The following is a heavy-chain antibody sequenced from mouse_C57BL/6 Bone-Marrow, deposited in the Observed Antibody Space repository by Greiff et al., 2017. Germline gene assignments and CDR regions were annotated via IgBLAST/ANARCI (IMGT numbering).Heavy chain of an antibody. Sequence: QVQLQQSGAELVRPGASVTLSCKASGYTFTDYEMHWVKQTPVHGLEWIGAIDPDTGGTAYNQKFKGKAILTADKSSSTAYMELRSLTSEDSAVYYCTRGDYYFDYWGQGTTLTVSS. CDR2: IDPDTGGT. J-gene: IGHJ2*01. V-gene: IGHV1-15*01. CDR3: TRGDYYFDY. CDR1: GYTFTDYE. D-gene: IGHD3-3*01.